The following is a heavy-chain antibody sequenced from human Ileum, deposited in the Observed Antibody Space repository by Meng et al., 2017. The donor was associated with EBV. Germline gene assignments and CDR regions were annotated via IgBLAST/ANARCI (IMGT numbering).Heavy chain of an antibody. V-gene: IGHV4-4*02. Sequence: VNLQDPGPGLVHASGTLSLTGAVSGGLISVINWWSWVRQSPEKGLEWIGEMSDSGITHYNPSLKSRVTISADKSNNQFSLKLTSVTSADTAVYFCAKNGEKYFEYWGQGTLVTVSS. CDR3: AKNGEKYFEY. J-gene: IGHJ4*02. CDR1: GGLISVINW. CDR2: MSDSGIT.